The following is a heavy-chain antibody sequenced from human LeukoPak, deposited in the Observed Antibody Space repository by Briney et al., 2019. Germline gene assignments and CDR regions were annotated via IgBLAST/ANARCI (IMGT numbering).Heavy chain of an antibody. CDR1: GFIFSSAW. CDR3: ARGFCSSTNCYQGPYDF. CDR2: IKNKTSGGTT. Sequence: GGSLRLSCAASGFIFSSAWMTWVRQAPGKGLEWVGHIKNKTSGGTTDYAAPVKGRFIISSDDSKNTLYLQMNSLRTEDTAVYYCARGFCSSTNCYQGPYDFWGQGTLVTVSS. V-gene: IGHV3-15*01. D-gene: IGHD2-2*01. J-gene: IGHJ4*02.